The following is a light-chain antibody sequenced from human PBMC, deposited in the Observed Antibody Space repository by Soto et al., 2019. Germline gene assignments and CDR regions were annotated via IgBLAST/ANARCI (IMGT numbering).Light chain of an antibody. CDR2: AAS. Sequence: IQLTQSPSFLSSSLSESFTITCRASQGISSYLAWYQQKPGKAPKLLIYAASTLQSGVPSRFSGSGSGTEFTLTISSLQPEDFATYYCQQLNSYPLTFGGGTKVDIK. V-gene: IGKV1-9*01. CDR3: QQLNSYPLT. CDR1: QGISSY. J-gene: IGKJ4*01.